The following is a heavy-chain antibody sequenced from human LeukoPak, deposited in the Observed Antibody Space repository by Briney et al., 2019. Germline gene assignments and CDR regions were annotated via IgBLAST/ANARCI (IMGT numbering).Heavy chain of an antibody. CDR1: GFTVSSNY. CDR2: IYSGGST. CDR3: ASPTTVTSNYYYYGMDV. V-gene: IGHV3-53*01. J-gene: IGHJ6*02. D-gene: IGHD4-17*01. Sequence: GGSLRLSCAASGFTVSSNYMSWVRQAPGKGLEWVSVIYSGGSTYYADSVKGRFTISRDNSKNTLYLQMSSLRAEDTAVYYCASPTTVTSNYYYYGMDVWGQGTTVTVSS.